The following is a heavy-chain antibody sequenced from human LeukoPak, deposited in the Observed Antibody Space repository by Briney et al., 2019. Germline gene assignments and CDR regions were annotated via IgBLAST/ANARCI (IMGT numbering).Heavy chain of an antibody. CDR3: ARQVVVPAAIYYYGMDV. J-gene: IGHJ6*02. CDR1: GYTFTSYD. Sequence: ASVKVSCKASGYTFTSYDINWVRQATGQGLEWMGWMNPNSGNTGYAQKFQGRVTMTRNTSISTAYMELSSLRSEDTAVYYCARQVVVPAAIYYYGMDVWGQGTTVTVSS. D-gene: IGHD2-2*01. V-gene: IGHV1-8*01. CDR2: MNPNSGNT.